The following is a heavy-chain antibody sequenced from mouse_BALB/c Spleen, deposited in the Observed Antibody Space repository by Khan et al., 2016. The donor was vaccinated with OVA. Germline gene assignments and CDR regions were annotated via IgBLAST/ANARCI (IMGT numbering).Heavy chain of an antibody. CDR3: ASRRLVGIFAY. J-gene: IGHJ3*01. D-gene: IGHD1-1*02. Sequence: QVQLQQSGAEVAKPGASVKMSCKASGYTFTAYWIHWVKQRPGQGLEWIGYIDPSTSYTEYNQKFKDKATLTTDKSSSTAYMQLSSLTSEDSAVCYGASRRLVGIFAYWGQGTLVTVSA. CDR2: IDPSTSYT. CDR1: GYTFTAYW. V-gene: IGHV1-7*01.